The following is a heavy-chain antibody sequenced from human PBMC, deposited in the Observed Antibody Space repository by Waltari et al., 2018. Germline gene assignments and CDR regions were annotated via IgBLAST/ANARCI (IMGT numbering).Heavy chain of an antibody. CDR1: DGSINSFT. D-gene: IGHD1-26*01. J-gene: IGHJ4*02. CDR2: LHYTGAT. CDR3: GSSGNLGLIDF. Sequence: QVQPLESGPGLVKPSETLSLTCFVGDGSINSFTWAWLRQPPGEGLEWIGSLHYTGATMYNHSRKNRVTISLDRSKRHLSLKLQSVTAADTALYYCGSSGNLGLIDFWGQGTLVAVSS. V-gene: IGHV4-59*01.